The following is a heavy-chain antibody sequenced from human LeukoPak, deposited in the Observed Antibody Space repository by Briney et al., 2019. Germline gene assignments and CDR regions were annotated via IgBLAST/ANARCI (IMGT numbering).Heavy chain of an antibody. CDR1: GFTFSSYW. D-gene: IGHD6-13*01. J-gene: IGHJ6*02. CDR2: IKQDGSEK. CDR3: ARSQQGETGYYYYGMDV. V-gene: IGHV3-7*01. Sequence: PGGSLRLSCAASGFTFSSYWMSWVRQAPGKGLEWVANIKQDGSEKYYVDSVKGRFTISRDNAKNSLYLQRNSLRAKDTAVYYCARSQQGETGYYYYGMDVWGQGTTVTVSS.